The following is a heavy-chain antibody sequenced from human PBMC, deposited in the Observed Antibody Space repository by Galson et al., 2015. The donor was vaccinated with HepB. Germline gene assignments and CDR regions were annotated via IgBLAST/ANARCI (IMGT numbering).Heavy chain of an antibody. J-gene: IGHJ4*02. CDR3: ARGGDSPFGN. D-gene: IGHD2-21*02. Sequence: SLRLSCAASGFTFSEHYMSWIRQAPGKGLEWVSYISSGGATMYYADSVKGRFTISRDNAKNSLYLQMNSLRADDTAVYYCARGGDSPFGNWGQGTLVTVSS. V-gene: IGHV3-11*01. CDR1: GFTFSEHY. CDR2: ISSGGATM.